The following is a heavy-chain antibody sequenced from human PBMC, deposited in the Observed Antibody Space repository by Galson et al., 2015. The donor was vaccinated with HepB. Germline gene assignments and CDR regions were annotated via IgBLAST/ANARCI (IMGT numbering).Heavy chain of an antibody. J-gene: IGHJ4*02. D-gene: IGHD6-13*01. CDR2: ISGYNGNK. Sequence: VSCKASGYSFRTYGISWVRQAPGQGLEWMGWISGYNGNKKYAQRFQGRVTMTTDTSTTTAYMEVRSLSFDDTAVYYCARDLETMPGIEAAGALDYWGQGTLVTVSS. CDR3: ARDLETMPGIEAAGALDY. V-gene: IGHV1-18*04. CDR1: GYSFRTYG.